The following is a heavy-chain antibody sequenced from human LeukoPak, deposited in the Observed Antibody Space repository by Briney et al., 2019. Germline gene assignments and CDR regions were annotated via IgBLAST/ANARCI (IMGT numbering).Heavy chain of an antibody. V-gene: IGHV3-53*01. J-gene: IGHJ4*02. CDR2: IYSGGST. CDR1: GFTVSSNY. Sequence: GGSLRLSCAASGFTVSSNYMSWVRQAPGKGLEWVSVIYSGGSTYYADSVKGRFTVSRDNSKNTLYLQMNSLRAEDTAVYYCARDGVWFGELLRDWGQGTLVTVSS. CDR3: ARDGVWFGELLRD. D-gene: IGHD3-10*01.